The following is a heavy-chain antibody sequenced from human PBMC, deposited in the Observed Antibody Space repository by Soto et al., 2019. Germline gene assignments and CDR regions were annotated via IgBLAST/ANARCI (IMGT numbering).Heavy chain of an antibody. CDR2: IDWDDDE. D-gene: IGHD6-13*01. CDR1: GFSLSTSGMC. V-gene: IGHV2-70*01. CDR3: ARISEMAAAGTGAFDY. Sequence: SGPTLVNPTQTLTLTCTFSGFSLSTSGMCVSWIRQPPGKALEWLALIDWDDDEYYSTSLKTRLTISKDTSKNQVVLTMANMDPVDTATYYCARISEMAAAGTGAFDYWGQGTLVTVSS. J-gene: IGHJ4*02.